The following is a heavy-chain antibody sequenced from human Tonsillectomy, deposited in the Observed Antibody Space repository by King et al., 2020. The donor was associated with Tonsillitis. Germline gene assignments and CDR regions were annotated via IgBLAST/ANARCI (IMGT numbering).Heavy chain of an antibody. CDR3: PTLGPLLWFGEPHYYYGMDV. CDR1: GFTFSNAW. D-gene: IGHD3-10*01. V-gene: IGHV3-15*01. CDR2: IKSKTDGGTT. Sequence: VQLVESGGGLVKPGGSLRLSCAASGFTFSNAWMSWVRQAPGKGLEWVGRIKSKTDGGTTDYAAPVKGRFTISRDDSKNTLYLQMNSLKTEDTAVYYFPTLGPLLWFGEPHYYYGMDVWGQGTTVTVSS. J-gene: IGHJ6*02.